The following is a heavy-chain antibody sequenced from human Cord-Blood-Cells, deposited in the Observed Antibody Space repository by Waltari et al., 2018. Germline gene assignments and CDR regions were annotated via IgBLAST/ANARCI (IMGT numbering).Heavy chain of an antibody. J-gene: IGHJ4*02. D-gene: IGHD3-10*01. CDR3: ARVSGSGSYYTPLDY. CDR2: IYYSGST. V-gene: IGHV4-61*01. Sequence: QVQLQESGPGLVKPSETLSLTCIVSGGSVSSGSYYCSWIRHAPVKGLEWIGYIYYSGSTNYNPSLKSRVTRSVDTSKNQFSLKLSSVTAADTAVYYCARVSGSGSYYTPLDYWGQGTLVTVSS. CDR1: GGSVSSGSYY.